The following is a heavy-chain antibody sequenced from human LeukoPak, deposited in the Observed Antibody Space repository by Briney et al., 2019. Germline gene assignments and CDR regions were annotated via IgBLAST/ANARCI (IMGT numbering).Heavy chain of an antibody. J-gene: IGHJ6*02. CDR3: ARLRITMVRGVLMQPSMDV. V-gene: IGHV1-18*01. CDR1: GYTFPKYG. CDR2: ISVYNGNT. D-gene: IGHD3-10*01. Sequence: ASVKVSCKASGYTFPKYGISWVRQAPGQGLEWMAWISVYNGNTTYAQNLQDRVIVTTDTSTTTAYMELRRLKSDDTAIYYCARLRITMVRGVLMQPSMDVWGQGTTVIVSS.